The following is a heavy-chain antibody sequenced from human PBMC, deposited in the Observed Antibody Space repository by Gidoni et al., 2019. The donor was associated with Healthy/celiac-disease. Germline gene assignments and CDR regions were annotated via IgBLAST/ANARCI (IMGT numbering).Heavy chain of an antibody. V-gene: IGHV4-59*01. Sequence: QVQLQESGPGLVKPSETLSLTCTVSGGSIRRYYWSWIRQPPGKGLEWIGYLYYSGRTNYNPSLKRRVTISVDTSKNQFALKLSSGTAADTAVYYCARAEGVLWCGELLGWFDPWGQGTLVTVSS. J-gene: IGHJ5*02. CDR3: ARAEGVLWCGELLGWFDP. CDR1: GGSIRRYY. CDR2: LYYSGRT. D-gene: IGHD3-10*01.